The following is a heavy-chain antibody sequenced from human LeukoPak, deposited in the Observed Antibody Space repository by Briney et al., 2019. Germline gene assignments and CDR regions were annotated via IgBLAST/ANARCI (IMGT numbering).Heavy chain of an antibody. Sequence: SETLSLTCTVSGGSISSYYWSWIRQPPGKGLEWIGYIYYSGSTNYNPSLRSRVTISVDTSKNQFSLKLSSVTAADTAVYYCAREGDFWRRNYYFDYWGQGTLVTVPS. J-gene: IGHJ4*02. CDR3: AREGDFWRRNYYFDY. D-gene: IGHD3-3*01. CDR1: GGSISSYY. V-gene: IGHV4-59*01. CDR2: IYYSGST.